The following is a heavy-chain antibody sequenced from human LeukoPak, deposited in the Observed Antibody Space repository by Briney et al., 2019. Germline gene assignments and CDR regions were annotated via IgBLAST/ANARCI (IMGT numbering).Heavy chain of an antibody. D-gene: IGHD3-22*01. V-gene: IGHV1-46*01. J-gene: IGHJ6*02. Sequence: ASVKVSCKASGYTFTSYYMHWVRQAPGQGLEWMGIINPSGGSTSYAQKFQGRVTMTRDMSTSTVYMELSSLRSEDTAVYYCARELYDSSGYYPEYYGMDVWGQGTTVTVSS. CDR2: INPSGGST. CDR1: GYTFTSYY. CDR3: ARELYDSSGYYPEYYGMDV.